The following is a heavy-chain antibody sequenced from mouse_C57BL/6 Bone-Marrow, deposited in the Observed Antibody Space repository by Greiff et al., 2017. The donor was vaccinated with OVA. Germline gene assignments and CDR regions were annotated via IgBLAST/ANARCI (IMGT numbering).Heavy chain of an antibody. J-gene: IGHJ2*01. CDR1: GYTFTDYY. CDR3: ARGNWDYFVY. V-gene: IGHV1-84*01. D-gene: IGHD4-1*01. CDR2: IYPGSGNT. Sequence: QVQLQQPGPELVMPGASVKISCKASGYTFTDYYINWVKQRPGQGLEWIGGIYPGSGNTKYNEKFKGKATLTEDTSSSTAYMQLSSLTSEDSAVYFCARGNWDYFVYWCDGATLATSS.